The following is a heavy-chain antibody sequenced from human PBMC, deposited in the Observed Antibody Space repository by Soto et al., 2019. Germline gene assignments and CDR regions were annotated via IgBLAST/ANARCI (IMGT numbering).Heavy chain of an antibody. J-gene: IGHJ6*02. CDR2: INHSGST. Sequence: SETLSLTCAVYGGSFSGYYWSWIRQPPGKGLEWIGEINHSGSTNYNPSLKSRVTISVDTSKNQFSLKLSSVTAADTAVYYCARHWGYSSSWYYPIWDLPLKEYYYYGMDVWGQGTTVTVSS. D-gene: IGHD6-13*01. CDR3: ARHWGYSSSWYYPIWDLPLKEYYYYGMDV. V-gene: IGHV4-34*01. CDR1: GGSFSGYY.